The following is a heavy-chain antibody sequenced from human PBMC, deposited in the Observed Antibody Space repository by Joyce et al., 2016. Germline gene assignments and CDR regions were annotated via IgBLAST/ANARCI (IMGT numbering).Heavy chain of an antibody. V-gene: IGHV4-61*01. Sequence: QVQLQESGPGLVKPSETLSLTCTVSGGSVSSRLYYWSWIRQPPGKGLEWVGYVYYNVNTEYNPSLKSRVTISVDTAKNQFSVSLKSVTAADTAMYYCARDQGGYFDFWGQGTLVSVSS. J-gene: IGHJ4*02. CDR2: VYYNVNT. CDR1: GGSVSSRLYY. CDR3: ARDQGGYFDF. D-gene: IGHD3-16*01.